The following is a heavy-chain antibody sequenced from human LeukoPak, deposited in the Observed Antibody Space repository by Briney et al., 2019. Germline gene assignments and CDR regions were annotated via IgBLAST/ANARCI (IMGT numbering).Heavy chain of an antibody. Sequence: PGGSLRLSCAASGFTFSDYAMHWVRQAPGKGLEWVAVISKDGSDKYYPGSVRGRFTISRDNSKNTIYLQMDSLRAEDTAVYYCARGFGYCSSTSCLHLDYWGQGTLVTVSS. CDR2: ISKDGSDK. J-gene: IGHJ4*02. D-gene: IGHD2-2*01. CDR1: GFTFSDYA. CDR3: ARGFGYCSSTSCLHLDY. V-gene: IGHV3-30-3*01.